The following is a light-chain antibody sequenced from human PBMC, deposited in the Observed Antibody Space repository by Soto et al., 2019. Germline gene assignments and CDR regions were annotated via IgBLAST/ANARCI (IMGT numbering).Light chain of an antibody. CDR2: GAS. J-gene: IGKJ1*01. CDR1: QSVSSS. Sequence: DMVMTQSPATLSVSPGERATLSCRASQSVSSSLAWYQQKPGRSPRLLIYGASTRAIGIPARFSGSGSGTEFTLTISSLQSEDFAVYYCQKYDSAPRTFGQGTKVDIK. CDR3: QKYDSAPRT. V-gene: IGKV3-15*01.